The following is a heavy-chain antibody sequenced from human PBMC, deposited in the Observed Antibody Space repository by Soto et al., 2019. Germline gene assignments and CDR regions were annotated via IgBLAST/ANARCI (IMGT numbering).Heavy chain of an antibody. CDR1: GFTFSSYS. CDR3: AKAPNPRNLLRFLEWLPT. CDR2: ISGSGGTI. D-gene: IGHD3-3*01. Sequence: PGGSLRLSCAASGFTFSSYSMNWVRQAPGKGLEWVSYISGSGGTIYYADSVKGRFTISRDNSKNSLYLQMNSLRAEDTAVYYWAKAPNPRNLLRFLEWLPTWGQGTLVTLSS. V-gene: IGHV3-48*01. J-gene: IGHJ4*02.